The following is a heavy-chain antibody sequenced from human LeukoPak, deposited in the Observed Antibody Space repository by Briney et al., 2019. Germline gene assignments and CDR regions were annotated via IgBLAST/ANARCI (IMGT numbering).Heavy chain of an antibody. D-gene: IGHD2-15*01. CDR2: ISGSSSDT. CDR1: GFTFSDYY. V-gene: IGHV3-11*05. Sequence: GGSLRLSCAASGFTFSDYYMNWIRQAPGKGLEYISYISGSSSDTNYADSVKGRFTISRDNAKNSLYLQMNSLRAEDTALYYCAKDKWGSWRTFDYWGQGTLVTVSS. J-gene: IGHJ4*02. CDR3: AKDKWGSWRTFDY.